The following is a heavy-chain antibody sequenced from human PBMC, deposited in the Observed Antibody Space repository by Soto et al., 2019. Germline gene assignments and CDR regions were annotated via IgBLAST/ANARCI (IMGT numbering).Heavy chain of an antibody. V-gene: IGHV3-73*01. Sequence: EVQLVQSGGGLVQPGESLQLTCAASGLSFSVSPIHWVRQASGKGLEWVGRIRSKDYNYATAYAASVKGRFAASRDDSKSTAYLQMNSLKIEDTAVYYCIRGGVRTWRLDPCGQGTLVTVSS. CDR3: IRGGVRTWRLDP. CDR2: IRSKDYNYAT. CDR1: GLSFSVSP. D-gene: IGHD3-10*01. J-gene: IGHJ5*02.